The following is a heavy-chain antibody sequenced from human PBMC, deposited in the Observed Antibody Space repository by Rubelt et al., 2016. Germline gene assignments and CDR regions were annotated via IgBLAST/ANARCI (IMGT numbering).Heavy chain of an antibody. CDR2: IRAYSGYT. J-gene: IGHJ3*02. CDR1: GYTFTSFG. CDR3: ARGARRYSMDPRNAFDI. V-gene: IGHV1-18*01. Sequence: QVQLVQSGPEVKKPGASVKVSCQASGYTFTSFGLSWVRQAPGQGLEWVGWIRAYSGYTNYAEKFQGSNSVTTDTARHTAYMELKNLRSDDTAVYYCARGARRYSMDPRNAFDIWGQGTMVTVSS. D-gene: IGHD4-11*01.